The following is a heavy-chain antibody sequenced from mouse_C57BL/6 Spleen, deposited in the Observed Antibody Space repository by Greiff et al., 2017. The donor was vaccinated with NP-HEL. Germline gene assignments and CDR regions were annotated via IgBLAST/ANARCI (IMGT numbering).Heavy chain of an antibody. J-gene: IGHJ2*01. CDR2: IYPSDSET. CDR1: GYTFTSYW. V-gene: IGHV1-61*01. CDR3: ARGDYFDY. Sequence: VQLQQPGAELVRPGSSVKLSCKASGYTFTSYWMDWVKQRPGQGLEWIGNIYPSDSETHYNQKFKDKATLTVDKSSSTAYMQLSSLTSEDSAVYYCARGDYFDYWGQGTTLTVSS.